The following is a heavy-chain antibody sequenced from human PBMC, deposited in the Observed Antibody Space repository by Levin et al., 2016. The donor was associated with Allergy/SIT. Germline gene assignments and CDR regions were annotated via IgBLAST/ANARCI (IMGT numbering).Heavy chain of an antibody. V-gene: IGHV4-61*01. CDR1: GASVSNGYYY. CDR3: ARDLVIRRNYYGMDV. CDR2: IYSRGST. D-gene: IGHD2-21*01. Sequence: SETLSLTCSVSGASVSNGYYYWSWIRQPPGKGLEWIGYIYSRGSTNYNPSLESRVTISLDTSKNQFSLKLSSVTAADTAVYYCARDLVIRRNYYGMDVWGQGTTVTVSS. J-gene: IGHJ6*02.